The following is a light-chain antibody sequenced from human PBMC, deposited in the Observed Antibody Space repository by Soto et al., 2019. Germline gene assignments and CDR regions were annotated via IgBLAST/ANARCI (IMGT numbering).Light chain of an antibody. V-gene: IGKV3D-15*01. CDR3: QQYNNWWT. J-gene: IGKJ1*01. CDR2: GAS. Sequence: EIVLTQSPGTLSLSPGEEATLSCRASQSVGSSYLAWYLQKPGQAPRLLINGASDRATGIPARFTGSGSGTEFTLTISSLQFDDSAVYYCQQYNNWWTFGQGTKVDIK. CDR1: QSVGSSY.